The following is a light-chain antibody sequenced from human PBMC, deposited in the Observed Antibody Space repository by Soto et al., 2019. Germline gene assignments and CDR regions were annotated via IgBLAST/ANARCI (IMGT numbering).Light chain of an antibody. V-gene: IGKV1-39*01. J-gene: IGKJ4*01. CDR1: QSINIY. CDR2: VAS. Sequence: DIQMTQSPSSLSASVGDSVTITCRASQSINIYLSWYQQKPGQAPKLLINVASTLQGGVPARFSGSGSGTDFTLAISSLQPEDSATYYCQQSFSTPQTFGGGTRVEIK. CDR3: QQSFSTPQT.